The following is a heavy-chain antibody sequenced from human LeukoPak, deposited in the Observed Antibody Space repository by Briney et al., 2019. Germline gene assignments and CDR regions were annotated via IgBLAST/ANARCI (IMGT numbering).Heavy chain of an antibody. J-gene: IGHJ4*02. Sequence: GESLKISCKGSGYSFPTYWIAWVRQMPGKRLEWMGIIYPDESNITYSPSFQGQVTISADKSISTAYLQWSSLKASDTAMYYCARPPSRGYSSSFEYWGQGTLVTVSS. CDR2: IYPDESNI. D-gene: IGHD2-2*03. CDR1: GYSFPTYW. CDR3: ARPPSRGYSSSFEY. V-gene: IGHV5-51*01.